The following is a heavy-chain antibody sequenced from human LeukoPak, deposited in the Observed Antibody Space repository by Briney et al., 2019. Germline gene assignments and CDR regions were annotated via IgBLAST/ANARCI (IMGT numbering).Heavy chain of an antibody. D-gene: IGHD3-10*01. J-gene: IGHJ6*03. CDR1: GGSISSYY. Sequence: PSETLSLTCTVSGGSISSYYWSWIRQPAGKGLEWIGRIYTSGSTNYNPSLKSRVTMSVDTSKNQFSLKLSSVTAADTAVYYCAARRRYYYGSGSSGDYYYYYMDVWGKGTTVTVSS. V-gene: IGHV4-4*07. CDR3: AARRRYYYGSGSSGDYYYYYMDV. CDR2: IYTSGST.